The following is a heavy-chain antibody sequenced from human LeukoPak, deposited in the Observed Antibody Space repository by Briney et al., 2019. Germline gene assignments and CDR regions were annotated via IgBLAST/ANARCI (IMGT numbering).Heavy chain of an antibody. CDR3: ARGQFYYGSGTFYPMDS. CDR1: RFTVSNNY. V-gene: IGHV3-66*01. Sequence: GGSLRLSCAASRFTVSNNYIAWVRQAPGKGLEWVSVIYSGGSTYYADSVKGRFSLSRDNSKNTLYLQMNSLTDEDMAVYHCARGQFYYGSGTFYPMDSWGQGTLVTVSS. D-gene: IGHD3-10*01. J-gene: IGHJ4*02. CDR2: IYSGGST.